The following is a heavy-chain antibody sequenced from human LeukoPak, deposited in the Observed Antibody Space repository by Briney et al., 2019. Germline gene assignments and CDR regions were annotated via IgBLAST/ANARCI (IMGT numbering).Heavy chain of an antibody. CDR1: GGSISSYY. D-gene: IGHD6-13*01. CDR3: ARVRPGTSSWSFDY. Sequence: SETLSLTCTVSGGSISSYYWSWIRQPPGQGLESIGYIYYSGGTNYNPSLKSRVTMSVDTSRNQFSLKLTSVSAADTAVYCCARVRPGTSSWSFDYWGQGALVTVSS. V-gene: IGHV4-59*01. CDR2: IYYSGGT. J-gene: IGHJ4*02.